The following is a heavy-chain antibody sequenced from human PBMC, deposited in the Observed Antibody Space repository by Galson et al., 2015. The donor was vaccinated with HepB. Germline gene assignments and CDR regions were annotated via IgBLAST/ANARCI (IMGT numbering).Heavy chain of an antibody. CDR1: GYTFTSYD. Sequence: QSGAEVKKPGASVKVSCKASGYTFTSYDINWVRQATGQGLEWMGWMNPNSGNTGYAQKFQGRVTMTRNTSISTAYMELSSLRSEDTAVYYCVRDSTSTYCSAISCPIGGWFDTWGQGTLVIVSS. D-gene: IGHD2-21*01. J-gene: IGHJ5*02. CDR2: MNPNSGNT. CDR3: VRDSTSTYCSAISCPIGGWFDT. V-gene: IGHV1-8*01.